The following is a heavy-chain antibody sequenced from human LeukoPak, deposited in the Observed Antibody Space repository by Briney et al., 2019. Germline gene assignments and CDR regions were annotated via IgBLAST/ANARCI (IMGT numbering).Heavy chain of an antibody. CDR3: AKAYSSSWYYFDY. D-gene: IGHD6-13*01. CDR2: FNPNSGGT. V-gene: IGHV1-2*02. CDR1: GYTFTGYH. J-gene: IGHJ4*02. Sequence: GASVKVSCKASGYTFTGYHIHWVRQAPGQGLEWIGWFNPNSGGTNFAPKFHGRVSMTRDTSINTAYMELSNLRSEDTAVYYCAKAYSSSWYYFDYWGQGTLVTVSS.